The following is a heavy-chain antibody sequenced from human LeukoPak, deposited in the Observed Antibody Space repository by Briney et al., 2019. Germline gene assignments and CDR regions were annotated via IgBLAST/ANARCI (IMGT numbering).Heavy chain of an antibody. V-gene: IGHV4-34*01. CDR2: INHSGST. CDR3: ASGPRYCSSTSCYNFDY. Sequence: SETLSLTCAVYGGSFSGYYWSWIRQPPGKGLEWIGEINHSGSTNYNPSLKSRVTISVDTSKNQFSLKLSSVTAADTAVYYCASGPRYCSSTSCYNFDYWGQGTLVTVSS. CDR1: GGSFSGYY. J-gene: IGHJ4*02. D-gene: IGHD2-2*02.